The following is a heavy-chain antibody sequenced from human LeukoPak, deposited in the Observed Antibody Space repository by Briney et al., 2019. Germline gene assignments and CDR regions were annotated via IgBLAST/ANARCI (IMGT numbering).Heavy chain of an antibody. Sequence: PGGSLRLSCAASGFTFGVYYMTWIRQAPGRGLEPLSFISPTGDIIKYVDSVKGRFTISRDNAKSSMYLEMNSPRAEDTAVYYCEREHWAAPDHWGQGTLVTVSP. CDR3: EREHWAAPDH. CDR1: GFTFGVYY. D-gene: IGHD3-16*01. J-gene: IGHJ4*02. V-gene: IGHV3-11*01. CDR2: ISPTGDII.